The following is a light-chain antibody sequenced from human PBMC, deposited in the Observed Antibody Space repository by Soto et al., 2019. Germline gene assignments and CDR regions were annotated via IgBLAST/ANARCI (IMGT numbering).Light chain of an antibody. V-gene: IGKV1-5*01. CDR2: DAS. J-gene: IGKJ1*01. CDR3: QHYNTYSPGT. Sequence: DIQMTQTPAPLSAFAGDRVNVTCRASQSVSSWVAWYQEKPGRVPKLLIYDASTWQSGVPSRFIGSGSGTEFTLTITSLQPDDFATYYCQHYNTYSPGTFGQVTKVDIK. CDR1: QSVSSW.